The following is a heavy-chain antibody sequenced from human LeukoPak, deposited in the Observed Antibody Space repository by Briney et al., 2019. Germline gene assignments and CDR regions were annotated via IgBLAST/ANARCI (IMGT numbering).Heavy chain of an antibody. V-gene: IGHV1-2*02. Sequence: ASVKVSCKASGYTFTGYYMHWVRQAPGQGLERMGWINPNSGGTNYAQKFQGRVTMTRDTSISTAYMELSRLRSDDTAVYYCARDSGPRKYYYCSGTWYYMDVWGKGTTVTVSS. CDR2: INPNSGGT. CDR3: ARDSGPRKYYYCSGTWYYMDV. J-gene: IGHJ6*03. CDR1: GYTFTGYY. D-gene: IGHD3-10*01.